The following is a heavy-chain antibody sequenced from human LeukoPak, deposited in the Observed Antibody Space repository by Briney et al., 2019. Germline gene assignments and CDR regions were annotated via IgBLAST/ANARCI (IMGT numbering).Heavy chain of an antibody. V-gene: IGHV3-7*01. CDR2: IRQDGSEK. J-gene: IGHJ6*02. Sequence: GGSLRLSCAASGVTFSSYWMSWVRQAPGKGLEWVANIRQDGSEKYYVGSVKGRFTISRDNAKNSMYLQMNSLRVDDAAVYYCARVPNGSSWPKAAYYYYYGMDVWGQGTTVTVSS. CDR3: ARVPNGSSWPKAAYYYYYGMDV. D-gene: IGHD6-13*01. CDR1: GVTFSSYW.